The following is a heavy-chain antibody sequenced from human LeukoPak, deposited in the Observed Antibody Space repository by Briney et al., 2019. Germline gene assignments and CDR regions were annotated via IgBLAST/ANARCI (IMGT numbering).Heavy chain of an antibody. CDR1: GYSFTSYW. J-gene: IGHJ4*02. Sequence: GESLKISCKGSGYSFTSYWIGWVRQMPGKGLERMGIIYPGDSDTRYSPSFQGQVTISADKSISTAYLQWSSLKASDTAMYYCARQPYYDFWSGYYPSYFDYWGQGTLVTVSS. CDR3: ARQPYYDFWSGYYPSYFDY. CDR2: IYPGDSDT. D-gene: IGHD3-3*01. V-gene: IGHV5-51*01.